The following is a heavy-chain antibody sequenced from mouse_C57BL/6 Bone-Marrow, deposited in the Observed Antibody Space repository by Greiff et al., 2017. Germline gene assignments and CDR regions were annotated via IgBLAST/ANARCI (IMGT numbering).Heavy chain of an antibody. CDR2: IYPGDGDT. D-gene: IGHD1-1*01. CDR1: GYAFSSSW. V-gene: IGHV1-82*01. Sequence: QVQLQQSGPELVKPGASVKISCKASGYAFSSSWMNWVKQKPGKGLEWIGRIYPGDGDTNYNAKFKGKATLTADKSSSTAYMQLSSLTSEDSAVYFCARKYYGPWYFDVWGTGTTVTVSS. J-gene: IGHJ1*03. CDR3: ARKYYGPWYFDV.